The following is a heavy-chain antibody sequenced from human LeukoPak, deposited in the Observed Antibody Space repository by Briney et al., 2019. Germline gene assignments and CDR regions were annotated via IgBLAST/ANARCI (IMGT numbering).Heavy chain of an antibody. CDR2: ISSSSSTI. J-gene: IGHJ4*02. Sequence: GGSLRLSCAASGFTFSSYSMNWVRQAPGKGLEWVSYISSSSSTIYYADSVKGRFTISRDNAKNSLCLQMNSLRAEDTAVYYCARDSPYGGDYWGQGTLVTVSS. CDR3: ARDSPYGGDY. CDR1: GFTFSSYS. V-gene: IGHV3-48*01. D-gene: IGHD4-23*01.